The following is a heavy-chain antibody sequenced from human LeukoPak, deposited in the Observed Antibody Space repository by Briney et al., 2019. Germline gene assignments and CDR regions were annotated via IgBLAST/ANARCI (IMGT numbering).Heavy chain of an antibody. CDR3: ARESESYDSSGSTFAY. V-gene: IGHV3-30*03. D-gene: IGHD3-22*01. CDR1: GFTFSTYG. Sequence: SGGSLRLSCAASGFTFSTYGTHWVRQAPGKGLEWVAVIGSDGKTTYYADSVKGRFTISRDNSKNTLYLHMNSLRAGDTAVYYCARESESYDSSGSTFAYWGQGTLVTVSS. J-gene: IGHJ4*02. CDR2: IGSDGKTT.